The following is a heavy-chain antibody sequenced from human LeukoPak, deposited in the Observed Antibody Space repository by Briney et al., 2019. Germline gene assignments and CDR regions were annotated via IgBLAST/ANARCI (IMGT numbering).Heavy chain of an antibody. CDR2: IWDDGSIQ. Sequence: RGSLRLSCAASGFTFSSYGMHWVRQAPGKGLEWVAAIWDDGSIQYYADSVKGRFTISRDNSKNTLYLQMDSLRAEDTAVYYCARAGYCSGGSCYGSDYWGQGTLVSV. J-gene: IGHJ4*02. CDR3: ARAGYCSGGSCYGSDY. V-gene: IGHV3-33*01. D-gene: IGHD2-15*01. CDR1: GFTFSSYG.